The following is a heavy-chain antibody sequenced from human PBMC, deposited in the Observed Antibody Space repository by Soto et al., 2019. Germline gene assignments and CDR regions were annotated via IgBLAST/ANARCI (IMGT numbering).Heavy chain of an antibody. J-gene: IGHJ4*02. CDR3: ATSNGGGSRQLVY. Sequence: SETLSLTCTVSGGSISGYYWSWIRQPPGKGLEWIGYIYSSASTNYNPSLMNRVTISEDTSKNQFSLELTSVTAADTAVYYCATSNGGGSRQLVYWGQGTLVTVSS. CDR2: IYSSAST. V-gene: IGHV4-59*01. D-gene: IGHD2-15*01. CDR1: GGSISGYY.